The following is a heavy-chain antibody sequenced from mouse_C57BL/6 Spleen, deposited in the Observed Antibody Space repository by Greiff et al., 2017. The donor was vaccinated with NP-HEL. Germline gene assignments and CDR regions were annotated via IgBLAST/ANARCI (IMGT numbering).Heavy chain of an antibody. D-gene: IGHD1-1*01. Sequence: QVQLQQSGAELVKPGASVKLSCKASGYTFTSYWMQWVKQRPGQGLEWIGEIDPSDSYTNYNQKFKSKATLTVDTSSSTAYMQLSSLTSEDSAVYYCARGGSSYVRAMDYWGQGTSVTVSS. J-gene: IGHJ4*01. CDR2: IDPSDSYT. CDR3: ARGGSSYVRAMDY. CDR1: GYTFTSYW. V-gene: IGHV1-50*01.